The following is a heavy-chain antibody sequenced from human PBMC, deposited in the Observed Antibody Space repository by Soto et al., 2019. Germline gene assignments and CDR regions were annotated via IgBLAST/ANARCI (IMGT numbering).Heavy chain of an antibody. CDR3: ARGEK. J-gene: IGHJ4*02. V-gene: IGHV3-7*01. Sequence: EVQLVESGGGLVQPGGSLSLSCVGSGFTFSSYWMSWVRQAPGKGLEWVANIKEDGSEEDYVDSVRGRFSISRVNARNSLYLQMNSLRPDDTAVYYCARGEKWGQGTLVTVSS. CDR2: IKEDGSEE. CDR1: GFTFSSYW.